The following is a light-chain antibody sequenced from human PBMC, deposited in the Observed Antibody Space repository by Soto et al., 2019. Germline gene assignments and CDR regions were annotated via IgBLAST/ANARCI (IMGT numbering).Light chain of an antibody. CDR3: QQTDSFPLS. CDR2: AAS. Sequence: DIQMTQSTSSLSASVLDRVTITCRASQGIRSWLAWYQQKQGRAPKLXIFAASSLQSGVPSRFSGRGYGTEFNLTISSLQTEDFATYYCQQTDSFPLSFGGGTKVDIK. J-gene: IGKJ4*01. V-gene: IGKV1-12*01. CDR1: QGIRSW.